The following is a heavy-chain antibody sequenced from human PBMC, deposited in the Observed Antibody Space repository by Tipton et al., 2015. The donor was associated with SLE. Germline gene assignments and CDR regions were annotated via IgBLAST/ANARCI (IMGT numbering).Heavy chain of an antibody. J-gene: IGHJ6*03. CDR2: IYYSGST. V-gene: IGHV4-59*01. CDR1: GGSISSYY. Sequence: LRLSCTVSGGSISSYYWSWIRQPPGKGLEWIGYIYYSGSTNYNPPLKSRVTISVDTSKNQFSLKLSSVTAADTAVYYCARGSPARSGYYYYYYMDVWGKGTTVTVSS. CDR3: ARGSPARSGYYYYYYMDV. D-gene: IGHD2-2*01.